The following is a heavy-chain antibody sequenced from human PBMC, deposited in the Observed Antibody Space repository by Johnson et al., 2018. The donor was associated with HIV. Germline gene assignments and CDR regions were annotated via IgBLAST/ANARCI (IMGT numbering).Heavy chain of an antibody. CDR3: AATYYNFWSGYSGALDI. V-gene: IGHV3-66*01. Sequence: VQLVESGGGLVQPGGSLRLSCAASGFTVSSNYMSWVRQAPGKGLEWVSVIYSGGSTYYADSVKGRFTISRDNSKNTLYLQMSSLRAEDKAVYYCAATYYNFWSGYSGALDIWGQGTMVTVSS. J-gene: IGHJ3*02. D-gene: IGHD3-3*01. CDR2: IYSGGST. CDR1: GFTVSSNY.